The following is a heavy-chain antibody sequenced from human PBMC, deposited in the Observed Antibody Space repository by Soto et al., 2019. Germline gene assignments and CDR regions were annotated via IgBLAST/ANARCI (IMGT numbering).Heavy chain of an antibody. V-gene: IGHV1-18*01. J-gene: IGHJ4*02. Sequence: QVQLVRSGAEVKKPGASVKVSCKTSGYTFTTYGISWVRQAPGQGLERMGWISPYNGNTKYAQKLQGRVTMTADTSTSTAYMDLRSRTSDDTAVYYCTGGWFWEFVYYFDFWGQGTLVTVSS. CDR3: TGGWFWEFVYYFDF. CDR1: GYTFTTYG. D-gene: IGHD3-10*01. CDR2: ISPYNGNT.